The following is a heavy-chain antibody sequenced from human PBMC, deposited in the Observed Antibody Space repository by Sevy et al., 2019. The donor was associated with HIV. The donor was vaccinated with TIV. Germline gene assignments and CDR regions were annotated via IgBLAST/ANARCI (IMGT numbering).Heavy chain of an antibody. D-gene: IGHD6-13*01. J-gene: IGHJ6*03. Sequence: ASVKVSCKASGYTFTSYYMHWVRQAPGQGLEWMGIINPSGGSTSYAQKFQGRVTMTRDTSTSTVYMELSSLRSEDTAVYYCARDPWLAAAGTMRYYYYYMDVWGKGTTVTVSS. V-gene: IGHV1-46*01. CDR1: GYTFTSYY. CDR2: INPSGGST. CDR3: ARDPWLAAAGTMRYYYYYMDV.